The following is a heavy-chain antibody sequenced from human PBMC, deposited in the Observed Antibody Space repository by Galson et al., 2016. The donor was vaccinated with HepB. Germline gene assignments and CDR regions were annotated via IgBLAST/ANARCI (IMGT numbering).Heavy chain of an antibody. D-gene: IGHD1-26*01. CDR2: LFHSVTT. CDR3: ARGATYYISDY. CDR1: GDSVSTDFW. Sequence: SETLSPTCAVSGDSVSTDFWWSGVRQPPGKGLEWIGELFHSVTTDHNPSLKSRLTISLDKSMHHLSLRLGSLTAADTAVYYCARGATYYISDYWGQGILVTVSS. J-gene: IGHJ4*02. V-gene: IGHV4-4*02.